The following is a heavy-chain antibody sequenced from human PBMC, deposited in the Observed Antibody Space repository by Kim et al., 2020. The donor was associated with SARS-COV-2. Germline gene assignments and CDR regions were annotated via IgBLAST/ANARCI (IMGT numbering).Heavy chain of an antibody. CDR3: ARRPRQWPPLNWFDP. V-gene: IGHV4-34*01. D-gene: IGHD6-19*01. Sequence: SETLSLTCAVYGGSFSGYYWSWIRQPPGKGLEWIGEINHSGSTNYNPSLKSRVTISVDTSKNQFSLKLSSVTAADTAVYYCARRPRQWPPLNWFDPWGQGTLVTVSS. CDR2: INHSGST. J-gene: IGHJ5*02. CDR1: GGSFSGYY.